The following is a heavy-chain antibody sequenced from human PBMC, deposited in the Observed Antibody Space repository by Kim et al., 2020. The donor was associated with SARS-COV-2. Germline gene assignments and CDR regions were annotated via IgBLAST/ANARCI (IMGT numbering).Heavy chain of an antibody. J-gene: IGHJ4*02. CDR3: VRMLSLVEGSGRDY. CDR2: ISAYSGHT. CDR1: GYTFTSYS. V-gene: IGHV1-18*01. Sequence: ASVKVSCKASGYTFTSYSITWVRQAPGQGLEWMGWISAYSGHTNYAQIFQGRVTLTTDTATSTAYMELRSLTSEDTAMYYCVRMLSLVEGSGRDYWGQGTLVTVSS. D-gene: IGHD1-26*01.